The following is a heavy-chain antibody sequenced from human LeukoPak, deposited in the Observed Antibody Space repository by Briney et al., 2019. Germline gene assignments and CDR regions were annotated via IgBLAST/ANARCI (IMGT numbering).Heavy chain of an antibody. Sequence: PGGSLRLSCVASGFTFSSYEMNWVRQAPGKGLEWLSYIGSSDSTTHYADSVKGRFTISRDNAKNSLYLQMNSLRAEDTAVYYCAREGRTTVVTPDAFDIWGQGTMVTVSS. CDR2: IGSSDSTT. CDR3: AREGRTTVVTPDAFDI. CDR1: GFTFSSYE. J-gene: IGHJ3*02. V-gene: IGHV3-48*03. D-gene: IGHD4-23*01.